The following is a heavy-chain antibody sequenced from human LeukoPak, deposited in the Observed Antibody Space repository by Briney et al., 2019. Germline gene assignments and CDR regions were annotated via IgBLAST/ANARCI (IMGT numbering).Heavy chain of an antibody. J-gene: IGHJ3*02. D-gene: IGHD6-19*01. Sequence: GGSLRLSCAASGFTFSIYWMSWVRQAPGKGLEWVANIKQDGSEKYYVDSVEGRFTISRDNAKNSLYLQMNSLRAEDTAVYYCARDIGWFDAFDIWGQGTMVTVSS. CDR3: ARDIGWFDAFDI. CDR2: IKQDGSEK. V-gene: IGHV3-7*01. CDR1: GFTFSIYW.